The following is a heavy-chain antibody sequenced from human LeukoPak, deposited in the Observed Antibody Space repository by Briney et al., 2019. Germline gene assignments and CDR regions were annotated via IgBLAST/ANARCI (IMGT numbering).Heavy chain of an antibody. CDR2: IIPIFGTA. CDR3: ATALVRNYHYYGMDV. Sequence: VKVSCKASGGTFSSYAISWVRQAPGQGLEWMGGIIPIFGTANYAQKFQGRVTITADESTSTAYMELSSLRSEDTAVYYCATALVRNYHYYGMDVWGQGTTVTVSS. J-gene: IGHJ6*02. CDR1: GGTFSSYA. V-gene: IGHV1-69*01. D-gene: IGHD6-6*01.